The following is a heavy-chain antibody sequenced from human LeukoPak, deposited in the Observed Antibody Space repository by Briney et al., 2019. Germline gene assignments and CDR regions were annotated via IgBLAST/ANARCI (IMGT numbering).Heavy chain of an antibody. D-gene: IGHD3-22*01. J-gene: IGHJ6*03. CDR1: GYSISSGYY. CDR3: ARGLTVGYDSSGYYPIYYYYYMDV. V-gene: IGHV4-38-2*02. Sequence: SETLSLTCTVSGYSISSGYYWGWIRQPPGKGLEWIGSIYHSGSTYYNPSLKSRVTISVDTSKNQFSLKLSSVTAADTAVYYCARGLTVGYDSSGYYPIYYYYYMDVWGKGTTVTVSS. CDR2: IYHSGST.